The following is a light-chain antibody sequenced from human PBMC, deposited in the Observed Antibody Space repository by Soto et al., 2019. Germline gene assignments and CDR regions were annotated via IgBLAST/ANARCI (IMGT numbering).Light chain of an antibody. CDR3: QQRNVWPPIT. CDR1: KSLVHSDGIAY. Sequence: DVVMTQSLLSITLTLGQPPSISSMANKSLVHSDGIAYFSWYQQKPGQPPRLVVYDSTLRANGVPDRFGGSRSGTEFTLTINNLEPEDFAVYYCQQRNVWPPITFGQGTRLEI. V-gene: IGKV2-30*02. J-gene: IGKJ5*01. CDR2: DST.